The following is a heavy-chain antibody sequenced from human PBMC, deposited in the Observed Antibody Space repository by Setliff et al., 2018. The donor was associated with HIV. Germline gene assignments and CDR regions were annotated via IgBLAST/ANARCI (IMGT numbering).Heavy chain of an antibody. J-gene: IGHJ3*02. D-gene: IGHD3-9*01. Sequence: LSLTCAVYGGSFSGYDWSWIRQPPGKGLEWIGEINHSGSTNYNPSLKSRVTISVDTSKNQFSLKLYSVTAADTSVYYCVRRLRYFDPSFDIWGQGTLVTVSS. CDR2: INHSGST. CDR3: VRRLRYFDPSFDI. V-gene: IGHV4-34*01. CDR1: GGSFSGYD.